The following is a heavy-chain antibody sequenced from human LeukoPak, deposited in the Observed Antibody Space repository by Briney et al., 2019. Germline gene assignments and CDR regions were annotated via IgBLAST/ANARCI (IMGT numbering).Heavy chain of an antibody. V-gene: IGHV3-48*04. CDR2: ISSGSTTI. J-gene: IGHJ6*02. CDR3: ARDSTPGGYYYNFGMDV. Sequence: GGSLRLSCAASGFTFSSYSMNWVRQAPGKGLEWVSYISSGSTTIHYADSVKGRFTISRDNAKNSLSLQMNSLRAEDTAVYYCARDSTPGGYYYNFGMDVWGQGTTVTVSS. D-gene: IGHD2-2*01. CDR1: GFTFSSYS.